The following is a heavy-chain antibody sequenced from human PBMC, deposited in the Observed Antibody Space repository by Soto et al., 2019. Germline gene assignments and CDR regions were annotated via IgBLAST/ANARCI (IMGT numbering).Heavy chain of an antibody. Sequence: QVQLQESGPGLVKPSGTLSLTCAVSGGSISSSNWWSWVSQPPGKGLEWIGEIYHSGSTNYNPSLKSGVTIPVDKSTNQFSLTLSAVTASDAAVYYWARGLVWQRCFAYWGKVTLATVAS. CDR2: IYHSGST. CDR1: GGSISSSNW. V-gene: IGHV4-4*02. D-gene: IGHD5-12*01. J-gene: IGHJ4*02. CDR3: ARGLVWQRCFAY.